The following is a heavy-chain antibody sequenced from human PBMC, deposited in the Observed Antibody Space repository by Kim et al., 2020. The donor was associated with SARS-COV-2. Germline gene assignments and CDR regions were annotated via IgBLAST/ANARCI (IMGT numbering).Heavy chain of an antibody. V-gene: IGHV1-3*01. CDR2: INAGNCNT. CDR3: ARDQGIYCSSTSCRYGMDV. CDR1: GYTFTSYA. Sequence: ASVKVSCKASGYTFTSYAMHWVRQAPGQRLEWMGWINAGNCNTKYSQKFQGRVTITRDTSASTAYMELSSLRSEDTAVYYCARDQGIYCSSTSCRYGMDVWGQGTTVTVSS. D-gene: IGHD2-2*01. J-gene: IGHJ6*02.